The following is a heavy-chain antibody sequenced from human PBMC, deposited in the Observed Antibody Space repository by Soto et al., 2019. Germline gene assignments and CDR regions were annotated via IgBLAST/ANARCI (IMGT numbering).Heavy chain of an antibody. V-gene: IGHV3-23*01. CDR2: ISGSGDST. Sequence: EVELLESGGGLVQPGGSLRLSCAASGCTFSSYAMRWVRQAPGKGLEWVSAISGSGDSTYYADSVKGRFTISRDNSKNTLYLQMNSLRAEDTAIYYCARRGSGSYYDCWGQGTLVTVSS. J-gene: IGHJ4*02. CDR1: GCTFSSYA. CDR3: ARRGSGSYYDC. D-gene: IGHD1-26*01.